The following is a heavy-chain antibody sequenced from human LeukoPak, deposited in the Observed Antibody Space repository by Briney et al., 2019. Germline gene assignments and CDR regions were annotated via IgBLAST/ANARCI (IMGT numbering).Heavy chain of an antibody. J-gene: IGHJ4*02. CDR3: ARANFLYCSSSTCLFDY. V-gene: IGHV1-2*02. D-gene: IGHD2-2*01. CDR2: INPNDGDT. Sequence: ASVKVSCKASGYTFTDYYMHWVRQAPGQGFEWMGWINPNDGDTNYAQKFQGRVTMTRDTSISTAHVEVSRLRSDDTAVYYCARANFLYCSSSTCLFDYWGQGTLVTVSS. CDR1: GYTFTDYY.